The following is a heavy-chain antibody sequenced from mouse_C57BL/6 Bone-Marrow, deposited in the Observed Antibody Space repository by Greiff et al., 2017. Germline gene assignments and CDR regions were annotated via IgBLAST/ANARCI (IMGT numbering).Heavy chain of an antibody. CDR1: GFNIKNTY. D-gene: IGHD2-3*01. CDR3: ARSGWLLYYFDY. Sequence: VQLQQPVAELVRPGASVKLSCTASGFNIKNTYMHWVKQRPEQGLEWIGRIDPANGNTNYAPKFQGKATITADTSSNTAYLQLSSLTSEDAAICYCARSGWLLYYFDYWGQGATLTVAS. V-gene: IGHV14-3*01. CDR2: IDPANGNT. J-gene: IGHJ2*01.